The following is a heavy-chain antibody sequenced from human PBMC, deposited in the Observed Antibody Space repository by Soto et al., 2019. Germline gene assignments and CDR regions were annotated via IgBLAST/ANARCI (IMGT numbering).Heavy chain of an antibody. D-gene: IGHD2-2*01. V-gene: IGHV1-3*01. J-gene: IGHJ1*01. CDR2: INAGNGNT. CDR1: GYTFTSYA. Sequence: ASVKVSCKASGYTFTSYAMHWVRQAPGQRLEWMGWINAGNGNTKYSQKFQGRVTITRDTSASTAYMELSSLRSEDTAVYYCARGDIVVVPAAMEAAAAEYFQHWGQGTLVTVSS. CDR3: ARGDIVVVPAAMEAAAAEYFQH.